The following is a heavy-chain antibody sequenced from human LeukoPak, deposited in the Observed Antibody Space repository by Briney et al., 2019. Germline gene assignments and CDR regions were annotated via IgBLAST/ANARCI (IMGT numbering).Heavy chain of an antibody. J-gene: IGHJ5*01. CDR3: AKAGGASWYDC. Sequence: PGGSLRLSCAASGFTFSSYDMSWVRQAPGKGLEWVSAISGSGVSTHYADSVKGRFTISRDDSKDTLYLQMDSLRADDTAVYYCAKAGGASWYDCWGQGTLVTVSS. CDR1: GFTFSSYD. CDR2: ISGSGVST. V-gene: IGHV3-23*01. D-gene: IGHD6-25*01.